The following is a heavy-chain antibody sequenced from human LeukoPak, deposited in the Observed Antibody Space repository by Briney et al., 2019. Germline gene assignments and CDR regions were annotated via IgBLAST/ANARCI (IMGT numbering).Heavy chain of an antibody. J-gene: IGHJ4*02. CDR2: INHGSTIT. V-gene: IGHV3-48*02. CDR1: GFTFSSNA. CDR3: ASGSYGQFES. D-gene: IGHD3-16*01. Sequence: GGSLRLSCAVTGFTFSSNAMNWVRQAPGKGLEWVSSINHGSTITHYADSVKGRFTISRDNAKSSLYLDMNSLRDDDTAVYYCASGSYGQFESWGQGTLVTVSS.